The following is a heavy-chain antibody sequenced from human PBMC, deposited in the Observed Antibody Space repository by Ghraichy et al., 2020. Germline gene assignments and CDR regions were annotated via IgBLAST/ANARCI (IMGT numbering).Heavy chain of an antibody. V-gene: IGHV3-66*02. CDR2: IHSAGST. D-gene: IGHD1-26*01. Sequence: GGSLRLSCAASGFTFSSYAMSWVRQAPGKGLEWVSVIHSAGSTYYADSVKGRFTISRDNFKNTLYLQMNSLRADDTAVYYCARSRIDYYGENIWGQGTLVTVSS. J-gene: IGHJ4*02. CDR3: ARSRIDYYGENI. CDR1: GFTFSSYA.